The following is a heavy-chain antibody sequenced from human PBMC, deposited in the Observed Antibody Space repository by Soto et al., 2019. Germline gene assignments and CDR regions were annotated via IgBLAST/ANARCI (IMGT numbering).Heavy chain of an antibody. Sequence: ESGRGVVQPGRSLRLSCAASGFTFSSYAMHWVRQAPGKGLEWVAVISYDGSDKYYADSVKGRFTISRDNSKTTLYLQMNSLRVEDTAVYYCASTLIRGVITTYFDYWGQGTLVTVSS. J-gene: IGHJ4*02. CDR2: ISYDGSDK. V-gene: IGHV3-30-3*01. CDR3: ASTLIRGVITTYFDY. D-gene: IGHD3-10*01. CDR1: GFTFSSYA.